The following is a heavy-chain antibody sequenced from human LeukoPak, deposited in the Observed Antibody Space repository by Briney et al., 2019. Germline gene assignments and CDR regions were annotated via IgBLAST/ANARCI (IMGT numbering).Heavy chain of an antibody. J-gene: IGHJ6*03. Sequence: PGKSLRLSCAASGFIFNSYAMHWVRQAPGKGLEWVAAISYDGTNKYYADSVKGRFTIPRDNSKNTLYLQMNSLRAEDTAVYYCAKVGSSSWDDYYYYYYMDVWGKGTTVTISS. CDR2: ISYDGTNK. D-gene: IGHD6-13*01. CDR1: GFIFNSYA. CDR3: AKVGSSSWDDYYYYYYMDV. V-gene: IGHV3-30*04.